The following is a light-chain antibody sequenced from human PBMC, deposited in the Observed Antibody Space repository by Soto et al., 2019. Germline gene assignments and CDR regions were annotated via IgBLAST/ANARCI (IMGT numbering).Light chain of an antibody. Sequence: EIVLTQSPGTLSLSPVERATLSCMASQSVSSYLAWYQQKPGQAPRLLIYDASNRATGIPARFSGSGSGTDFTLTISSLEPEDFAVYYCQQYGSSPRTFGQGTKVDIK. J-gene: IGKJ1*01. V-gene: IGKV3-20*01. CDR1: QSVSSY. CDR2: DAS. CDR3: QQYGSSPRT.